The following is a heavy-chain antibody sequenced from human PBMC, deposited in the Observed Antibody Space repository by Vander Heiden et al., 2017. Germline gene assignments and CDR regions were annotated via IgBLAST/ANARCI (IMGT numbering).Heavy chain of an antibody. D-gene: IGHD3-22*01. CDR1: GFTFSSYS. CDR3: AMNYDSSGYYLSFDY. Sequence: EVQLVESGGGLVKPGGSVRLSCAASGFTFSSYSMNCVRQVPGKGWEWFSSISCSSIYIYYADSVKGRFTISRDNAKNSLYLQMNSLRAEDTAVYYCAMNYDSSGYYLSFDYWGQGTLVTVSS. V-gene: IGHV3-21*01. J-gene: IGHJ4*02. CDR2: ISCSSIYI.